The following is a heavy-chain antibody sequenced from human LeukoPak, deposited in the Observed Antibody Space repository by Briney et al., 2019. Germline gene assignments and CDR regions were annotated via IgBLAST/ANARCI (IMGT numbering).Heavy chain of an antibody. Sequence: GASVKVSCKASGYIFTSDGISWVRRAPGQGLEWMGWISVYNGNTNYPQRLQGRVTMTTDTSTTTAYMELRSLRSDDTAVYYCARDINGYYYDSHGYYPTDLWGQGTLVTVSS. CDR2: ISVYNGNT. V-gene: IGHV1-18*01. CDR1: GYIFTSDG. D-gene: IGHD3-22*01. CDR3: ARDINGYYYDSHGYYPTDL. J-gene: IGHJ5*02.